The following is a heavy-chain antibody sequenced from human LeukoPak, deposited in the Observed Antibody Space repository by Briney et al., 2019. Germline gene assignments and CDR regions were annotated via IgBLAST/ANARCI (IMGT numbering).Heavy chain of an antibody. CDR2: IYYSGST. CDR1: GGSISSHY. Sequence: SETLSLTCTVSGGSISSHYWSWIRQPPGKGLEWIGYIYYSGSTNYNPSLKSRVTISVDTSKNQFSLKLSSVTAADTDVYYCARDPNYYDSSGYYFDYWGQGTLVTVSS. J-gene: IGHJ4*02. CDR3: ARDPNYYDSSGYYFDY. V-gene: IGHV4-59*11. D-gene: IGHD3-22*01.